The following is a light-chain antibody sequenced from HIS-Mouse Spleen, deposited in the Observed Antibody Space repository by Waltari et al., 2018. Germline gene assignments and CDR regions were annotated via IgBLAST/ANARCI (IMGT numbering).Light chain of an antibody. V-gene: IGLV2-11*01. Sequence: QSALTQPRSVSGSPGQSVTISCTGTSSDVGGYNYVSWYQQQPGKAPKLMVCDVSKRPSGVPDRFSGSKSGNTASLTISGLQAEDEADYYCCSYAGSYTWVFGGGTKLTVL. CDR1: SSDVGGYNY. CDR2: DVS. CDR3: CSYAGSYTWV. J-gene: IGLJ3*02.